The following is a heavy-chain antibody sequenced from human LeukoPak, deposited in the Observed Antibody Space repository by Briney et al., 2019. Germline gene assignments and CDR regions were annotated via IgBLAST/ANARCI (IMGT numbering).Heavy chain of an antibody. CDR2: ISYDGSNK. CDR1: GFTFSSYA. Sequence: GESLKISCAASGFTFSSYAMHWVRQAPGKGLEWVAVISYDGSNKYYADSVKGRFTISRDNSKNTLYLQMNSLRAEDTAVYYCARGHSSGYLYYFDYWGQGTLVTVSS. V-gene: IGHV3-30-3*01. D-gene: IGHD3-22*01. CDR3: ARGHSSGYLYYFDY. J-gene: IGHJ4*02.